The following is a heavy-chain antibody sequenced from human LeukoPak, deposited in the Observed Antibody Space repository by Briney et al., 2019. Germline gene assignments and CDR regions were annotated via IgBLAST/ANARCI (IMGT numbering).Heavy chain of an antibody. CDR1: GGTFSSYA. Sequence: SVKVSCKASGGTFSSYAISWVRQAPGQGLEWMGGIIPIFGTANYAQKFQGRVTITADKSTSTAYMEPSSLRSEDTAVYYCARAREDLWFGESRTYYFDYWGQGTLVTVSS. CDR3: ARAREDLWFGESRTYYFDY. J-gene: IGHJ4*02. V-gene: IGHV1-69*06. D-gene: IGHD3-10*01. CDR2: IIPIFGTA.